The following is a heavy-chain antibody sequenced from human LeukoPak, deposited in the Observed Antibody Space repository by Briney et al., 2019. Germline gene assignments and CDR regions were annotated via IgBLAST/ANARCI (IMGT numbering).Heavy chain of an antibody. CDR1: GVSFSGYY. J-gene: IGHJ4*02. V-gene: IGHV4-34*01. CDR3: ARTLGDYGSGSYYY. D-gene: IGHD3-10*01. CDR2: INHSGST. Sequence: SETLSLTCAVYGVSFSGYYWSWIRQPPGKGLEWIGEINHSGSTNYNPSLKSRVIISVDTSKNQFSLKVSSVTAADTAVYYCARTLGDYGSGSYYYWGQGTLVTVSS.